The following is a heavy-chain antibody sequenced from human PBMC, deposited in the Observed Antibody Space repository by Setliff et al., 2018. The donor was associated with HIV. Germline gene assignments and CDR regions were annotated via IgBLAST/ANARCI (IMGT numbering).Heavy chain of an antibody. J-gene: IGHJ3*02. CDR2: IIPVLDMP. Sequence: ASVKVSCKVSGYTLTELSMHWVRQTPTKGLEWMGGIIPVLDMPHYAQKFQGRVTMTADKSTNTAYMEVTSLRSEDTAVYYCARKEYQLLHAFDIWGQGTMVTVSS. CDR1: GYTLTELS. CDR3: ARKEYQLLHAFDI. D-gene: IGHD2-2*01. V-gene: IGHV1-24*01.